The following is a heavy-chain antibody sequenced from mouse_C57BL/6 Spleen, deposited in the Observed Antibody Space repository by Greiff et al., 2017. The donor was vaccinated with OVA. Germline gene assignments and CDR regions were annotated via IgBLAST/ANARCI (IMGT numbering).Heavy chain of an antibody. V-gene: IGHV1-69*01. Sequence: QVQLQQPGAELVMPGASVKLSCKASGYTFTSYWMHWVKQRPGQGLEWIGEIDPSDSYTNYNQKFKGKSTLTVDKSSSTAYMQLSSLTSEDSAVYYCARGLYGSSSYYFDYWGQGTTLTVSS. CDR1: GYTFTSYW. J-gene: IGHJ2*01. CDR3: ARGLYGSSSYYFDY. CDR2: IDPSDSYT. D-gene: IGHD1-1*01.